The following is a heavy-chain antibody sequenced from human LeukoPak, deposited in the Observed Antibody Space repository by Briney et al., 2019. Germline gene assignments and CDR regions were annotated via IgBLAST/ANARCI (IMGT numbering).Heavy chain of an antibody. D-gene: IGHD3-22*01. Sequence: PSETLSLTCAISGDSVSSNSAAWIWIRKSPSRGLEWLGRTYYRSKWYNDYAVSVKSRITINPDTSKNQFSLQLNSVTPEDTAVYYCARGYDSSGYQLFEAFDIWGQGTMVTVSS. CDR2: TYYRSKWYN. V-gene: IGHV6-1*01. J-gene: IGHJ3*02. CDR1: GDSVSSNSAA. CDR3: ARGYDSSGYQLFEAFDI.